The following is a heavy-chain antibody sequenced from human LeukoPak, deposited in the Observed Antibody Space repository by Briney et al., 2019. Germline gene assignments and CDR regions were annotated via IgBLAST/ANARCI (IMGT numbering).Heavy chain of an antibody. D-gene: IGHD5-24*01. CDR3: ARSGYNRFDY. Sequence: GGSLRLSCAASGVTFNSYAMSWVGQAQGKGLEWVSGISGSGRGGSTYYADSVKGRFTISRDNSKNTLYLQMNSLRAEDTAIYYCARSGYNRFDYWGQGTLVTVSS. CDR1: GVTFNSYA. V-gene: IGHV3-23*01. CDR2: ISGSGRGGST. J-gene: IGHJ4*02.